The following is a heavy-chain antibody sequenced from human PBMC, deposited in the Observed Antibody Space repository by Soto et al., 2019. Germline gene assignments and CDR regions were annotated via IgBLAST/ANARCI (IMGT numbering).Heavy chain of an antibody. D-gene: IGHD6-19*01. CDR3: ARVLRAVAGTSYYYYYGMDV. V-gene: IGHV4-34*01. Sequence: SETLSLTCAVYGGSFSGYYWSWIRQPPGKGLEWIGEINNSGSTNYNPSLKSRVTISVETSKNQFSRKLGSVTAAATAVYYCARVLRAVAGTSYYYYYGMDVWGQGTTVTVSS. CDR2: INNSGST. CDR1: GGSFSGYY. J-gene: IGHJ6*02.